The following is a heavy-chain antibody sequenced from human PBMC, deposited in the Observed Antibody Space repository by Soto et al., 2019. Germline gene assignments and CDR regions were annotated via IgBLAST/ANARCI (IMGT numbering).Heavy chain of an antibody. CDR1: GYTFTGYY. V-gene: IGHV1-2*02. CDR3: ARGPYCSSTSCYRRNYYGMDV. Sequence: ASVKVSCKASGYTFTGYYMHWVLQAPGQGLEWMGWINPNSGGTNYAQKFQGRVTMTRDTSISTAYMELSRLRSDDTAVYYCARGPYCSSTSCYRRNYYGMDVWDQGTTVTVSS. J-gene: IGHJ6*02. CDR2: INPNSGGT. D-gene: IGHD2-2*01.